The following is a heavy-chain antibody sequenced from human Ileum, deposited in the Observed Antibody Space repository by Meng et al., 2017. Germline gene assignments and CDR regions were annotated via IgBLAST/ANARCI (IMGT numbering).Heavy chain of an antibody. CDR2: VSYSGTT. D-gene: IGHD6-13*01. J-gene: IGHJ2*01. CDR3: VRDSSNSRFYL. V-gene: IGHV4-59*01. Sequence: VRLQDSRPRLVQPSASLSPPCTVSGDSITSSYWSWLWQSPGKGLEWIGYVSYSGTTNYNPSLKSRVTISVDTSKTQFSLKLTSVTAADTAMYYCVRDSSNSRFYLWGRGTLVTVFS. CDR1: GDSITSSY.